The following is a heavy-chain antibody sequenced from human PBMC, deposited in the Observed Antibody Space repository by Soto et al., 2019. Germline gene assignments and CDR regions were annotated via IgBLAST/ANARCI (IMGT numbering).Heavy chain of an antibody. V-gene: IGHV1-69*08. Sequence: QVQLVQSGAEVKKPGSSVKVSCKASGGTFSSYTISWVRQAPGQGLEWMGRIIPILGIANYAQKFQGRVTITAAKSTSTAYMERSSLRSEDTAVYYCAREGGIAAAVPFSQGWWFDPWGQGTLVTVSS. CDR2: IIPILGIA. CDR1: GGTFSSYT. D-gene: IGHD6-13*01. CDR3: AREGGIAAAVPFSQGWWFDP. J-gene: IGHJ5*02.